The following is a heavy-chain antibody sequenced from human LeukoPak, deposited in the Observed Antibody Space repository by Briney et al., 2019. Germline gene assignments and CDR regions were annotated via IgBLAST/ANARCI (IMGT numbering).Heavy chain of an antibody. D-gene: IGHD5-18*01. CDR2: ISAYNGNT. CDR3: ARVVDTAMVEGYYFDY. J-gene: IGHJ4*02. CDR1: GYTFTSYG. V-gene: IGHV1-18*01. Sequence: ASVKVSCKASGYTFTSYGISWVRQAPGQGLEWMGWISAYNGNTNYAQKLQGRVTMTTDTSTSTAYMELRSLRSDDTAVYYCARVVDTAMVEGYYFDYWGQGTLDTVSS.